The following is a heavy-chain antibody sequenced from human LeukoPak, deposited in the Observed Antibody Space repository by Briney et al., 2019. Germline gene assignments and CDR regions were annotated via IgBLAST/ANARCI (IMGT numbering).Heavy chain of an antibody. CDR3: ERGSLIGDSLVRLDY. V-gene: IGHV1-2*02. D-gene: IGHD2-21*01. CDR2: INPNSGAT. J-gene: IGHJ4*02. CDR1: GYTFSGHY. Sequence: GASVKVSFKASGYTFSGHYMHWVRQAPGQGLEWMGWINPNSGATAYAQKFQGRVTITRDTSISTAYMELSSLRSDDTAVYYCERGSLIGDSLVRLDYWGQGTLVTVSS.